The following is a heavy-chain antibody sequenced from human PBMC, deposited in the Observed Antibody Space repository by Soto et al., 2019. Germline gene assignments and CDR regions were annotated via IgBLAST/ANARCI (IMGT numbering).Heavy chain of an antibody. D-gene: IGHD3-22*01. Sequence: GASLRLSCAASGFTFDDYAMHWVRQAPGKGLEWVSGINWNSDTIGYAESVKARLTVSRDNAKGSLLLQMSSLRAEDTAVYFCAMSNSNDLYYHFESWGQGT. CDR1: GFTFDDYA. CDR2: INWNSDTI. V-gene: IGHV3-9*01. CDR3: AMSNSNDLYYHFES. J-gene: IGHJ4*02.